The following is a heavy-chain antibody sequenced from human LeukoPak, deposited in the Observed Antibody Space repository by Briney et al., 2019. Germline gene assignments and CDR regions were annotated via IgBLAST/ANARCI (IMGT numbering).Heavy chain of an antibody. CDR1: GGSFSRYY. J-gene: IGHJ6*02. D-gene: IGHD2-2*01. CDR2: INHSGST. CDR3: ARVGGDIVVVPAADINYYYGMDV. V-gene: IGHV4-34*01. Sequence: SETLSLTCAVYGGSFSRYYRSWIRQPPGQGLEWIGEINHSGSTNYNPSLKSRVTISVDTSKNQFSLKLSSVTAADTAVYYCARVGGDIVVVPAADINYYYGMDVWGQGTTVTVSS.